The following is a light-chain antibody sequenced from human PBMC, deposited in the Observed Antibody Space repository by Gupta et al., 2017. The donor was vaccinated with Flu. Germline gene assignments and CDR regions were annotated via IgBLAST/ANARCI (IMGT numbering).Light chain of an antibody. Sequence: DIHMTQSPSHLSAPARVRATITCRASQSVSGYVNWYQQRPGEAPKLPIADVSRLQSGVASTFRGSSSPTAFPLTISKLQADDSASYYCQQGFGDPLTFGGGTKVDIK. CDR2: DVS. CDR3: QQGFGDPLT. J-gene: IGKJ4*01. CDR1: QSVSGY. V-gene: IGKV1-39*01.